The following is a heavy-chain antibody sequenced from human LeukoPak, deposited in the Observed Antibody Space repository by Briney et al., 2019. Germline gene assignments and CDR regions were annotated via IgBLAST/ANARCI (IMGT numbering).Heavy chain of an antibody. CDR3: AKVSTQWLDNFDY. D-gene: IGHD6-19*01. CDR2: IRHSGVDS. CDR1: RFSFSDYT. Sequence: GGSLRLSCAASRFSFSDYTMSWVRQLPGKGLEWVSGIRHSGVDSSYADSVKGRFTISRDNSKNTLYLQMNSLRAEDTAVYYCAKVSTQWLDNFDYWGQGTLVTVSS. J-gene: IGHJ4*02. V-gene: IGHV3-23*01.